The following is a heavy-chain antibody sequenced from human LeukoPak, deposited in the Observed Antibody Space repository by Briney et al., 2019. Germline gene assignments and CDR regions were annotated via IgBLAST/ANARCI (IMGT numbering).Heavy chain of an antibody. D-gene: IGHD2-15*01. J-gene: IGHJ6*02. V-gene: IGHV3-21*01. CDR3: ARDCSGGSCYYYYGMDV. Sequence: GGSLRLSCAASGFTVSSNYMSWVRQAPGKGLEWVSSISSSSYIYYADSVKGRFTISRDNAKNSLYLQMNSLRAEDTAVYYCARDCSGGSCYYYYGMDVWGQGTTVTVSS. CDR1: GFTVSSNY. CDR2: ISSSSYI.